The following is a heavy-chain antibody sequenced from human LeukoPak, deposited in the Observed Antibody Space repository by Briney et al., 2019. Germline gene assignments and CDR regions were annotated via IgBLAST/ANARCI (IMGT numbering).Heavy chain of an antibody. D-gene: IGHD6-13*01. CDR3: ARDVAADGTFYYYYYMDV. CDR1: GFTFSSYS. V-gene: IGHV3-21*01. CDR2: ISSSSSYI. J-gene: IGHJ6*03. Sequence: GGSLRLSCAASGFTFSSYSMNWVRQAPGKGLEWVSSISSSSSYIYYADSVKGRFTISRDNAKNSLYLQMNSLRAEDTAVYYCARDVAADGTFYYYYYMDVWGKGTTVTVSS.